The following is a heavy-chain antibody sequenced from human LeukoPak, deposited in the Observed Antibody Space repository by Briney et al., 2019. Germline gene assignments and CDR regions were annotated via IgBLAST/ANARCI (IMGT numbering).Heavy chain of an antibody. CDR1: GFTFTDYA. D-gene: IGHD4-17*01. V-gene: IGHV3-30-3*01. CDR3: ARRLRFGDYLPDF. Sequence: GTSLRLSCVASGFTFTDYAMHWVRQAPGKGLEWVGVISYDGTNKYYGDSVKGRFTISRDNSRNTLYLQMSSLRTEDTALYYCARRLRFGDYLPDFWGQGTLVSVSS. J-gene: IGHJ4*02. CDR2: ISYDGTNK.